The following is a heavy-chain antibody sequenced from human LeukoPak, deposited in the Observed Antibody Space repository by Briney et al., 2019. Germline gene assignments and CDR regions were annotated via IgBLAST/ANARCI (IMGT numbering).Heavy chain of an antibody. Sequence: PGGSLRLSCAASGFPFSSYWMHWVRQAPGKGLLWVSRINSDGSATIYADSVRGRFTISRDNAKNTLYLQMSGLRVDDTAVYHCASDSPYYGMDVWGQGPTVTVSS. CDR3: ASDSPYYGMDV. V-gene: IGHV3-74*01. J-gene: IGHJ6*02. CDR1: GFPFSSYW. CDR2: INSDGSAT.